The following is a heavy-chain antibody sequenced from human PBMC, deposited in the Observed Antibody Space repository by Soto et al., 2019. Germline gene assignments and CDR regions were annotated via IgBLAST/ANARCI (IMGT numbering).Heavy chain of an antibody. V-gene: IGHV1-69*12. CDR3: ARHPRQNYYDGMDV. J-gene: IGHJ6*02. CDR2: IIPIFGTA. CDR1: GGTFSSYA. Sequence: QVQLVQSGAEVKKPGSSVKVSCKASGGTFSSYAISWVRQAPGQGLEWMGGIIPIFGTANYAQKFQGRVTITAAEPTSTAYMALSSLRSEDTAVYYCARHPRQNYYDGMDVWGQGTTVTVSS.